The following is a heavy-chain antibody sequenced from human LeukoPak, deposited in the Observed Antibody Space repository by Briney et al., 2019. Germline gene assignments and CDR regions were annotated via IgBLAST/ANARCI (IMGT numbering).Heavy chain of an antibody. CDR1: GGSFSGYY. CDR2: INHSGST. D-gene: IGHD3-3*01. V-gene: IGHV4-34*01. J-gene: IGHJ5*02. Sequence: KPSETLSLTCAVYGGSFSGYYWSWIRQPPGKGLEWIGEINHSGSTNYNPSLKSRVTISVDTPKNQFSLTLSSVTAADTAVYYCARGTYYDFWSGYRGGWFDPWGQGTLVTVSS. CDR3: ARGTYYDFWSGYRGGWFDP.